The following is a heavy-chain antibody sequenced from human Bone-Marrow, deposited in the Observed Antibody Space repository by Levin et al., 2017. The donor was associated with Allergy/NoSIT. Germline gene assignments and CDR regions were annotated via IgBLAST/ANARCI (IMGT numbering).Heavy chain of an antibody. CDR3: ARELAGLRRFVAAAGPLDN. V-gene: IGHV3-30*09. J-gene: IGHJ4*02. Sequence: GGSLRLSCAASGFTFSSYSMHWVRQAPGKGLEWVALISNDGKSIYYADSVKGRFAVSRDNSNNTLYLQLNSLRDEDTALFYCARELAGLRRFVAAAGPLDNWGQGTMVTVSS. CDR2: ISNDGKSI. CDR1: GFTFSSYS. D-gene: IGHD6-13*01.